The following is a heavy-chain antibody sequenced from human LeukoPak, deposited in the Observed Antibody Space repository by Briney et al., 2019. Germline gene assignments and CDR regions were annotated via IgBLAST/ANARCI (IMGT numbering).Heavy chain of an antibody. CDR2: IYSGDSGVST. Sequence: GGSLRLSCAASGFSVSNTYMSWVRQAPGEGLEWVSVIYSGDSGVSTYYADSVKGRFTISRHNSKNTLYLQMSSLRAEDTAVYFCARSAARLRYYYAMDVWGQGTTVTVCS. J-gene: IGHJ6*02. V-gene: IGHV3-53*04. CDR3: ARSAARLRYYYAMDV. CDR1: GFSVSNTY. D-gene: IGHD6-6*01.